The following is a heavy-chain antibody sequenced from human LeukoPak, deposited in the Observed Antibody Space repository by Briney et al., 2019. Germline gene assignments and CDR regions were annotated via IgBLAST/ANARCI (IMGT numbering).Heavy chain of an antibody. Sequence: SETLSLTCTVSGGSISSYYWSWIRQPPGKGLEWIGYIYYSGSTNYNPSLKSRVTISVGTSKNQFSLKLSSVTAADTAVYYCARVGATFYYFDYWGQGTLVTVSS. J-gene: IGHJ4*02. V-gene: IGHV4-59*01. D-gene: IGHD1-26*01. CDR3: ARVGATFYYFDY. CDR2: IYYSGST. CDR1: GGSISSYY.